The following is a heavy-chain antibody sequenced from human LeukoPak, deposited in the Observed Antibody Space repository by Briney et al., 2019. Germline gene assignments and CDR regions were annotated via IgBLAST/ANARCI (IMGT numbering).Heavy chain of an antibody. CDR2: IYYSGST. CDR3: ARVSIAAAASGWFDP. CDR1: GGSISSYY. V-gene: IGHV4-59*01. Sequence: PSETLSLTCAVSGGSISSYYWSWIQQPPGKGLEWIGYIYYSGSTNYNPSLKSRVTISVDTSKNQFSLKLSSVTAADTAVYYCARVSIAAAASGWFDPWGQGTLVTVSS. J-gene: IGHJ5*02. D-gene: IGHD6-13*01.